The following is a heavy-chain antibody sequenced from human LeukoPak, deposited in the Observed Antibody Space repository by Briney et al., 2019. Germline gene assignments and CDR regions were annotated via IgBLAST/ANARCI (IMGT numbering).Heavy chain of an antibody. CDR1: GYSFTSYG. J-gene: IGHJ4*02. CDR2: MNPNTGDT. Sequence: ASVKVSCKASGYSFTSYGIIWVRQATGQGLEWMGYMNPNTGDTGVTQKFQGRVTMTRDPSINTAYMELTSLRSEDTAVYFCTRGGKILTHYKHIDYWGQGTLVTVSS. D-gene: IGHD3-9*01. V-gene: IGHV1-8*01. CDR3: TRGGKILTHYKHIDY.